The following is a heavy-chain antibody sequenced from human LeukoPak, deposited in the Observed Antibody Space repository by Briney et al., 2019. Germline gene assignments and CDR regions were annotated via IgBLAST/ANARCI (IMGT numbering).Heavy chain of an antibody. CDR2: ISGDGVSP. CDR1: GFTFNNYA. CDR3: ASLYSSTWEFDF. Sequence: GGSLRLSCAASGFTFNNYALTWVRQTPGKGLECVSAISGDGVSPYYADSVRGWFTISRDNAKNSLYLQMDSLRAEDTAVYYCASLYSSTWEFDFWGQGTLVTVSS. V-gene: IGHV3-23*01. J-gene: IGHJ4*02. D-gene: IGHD6-13*01.